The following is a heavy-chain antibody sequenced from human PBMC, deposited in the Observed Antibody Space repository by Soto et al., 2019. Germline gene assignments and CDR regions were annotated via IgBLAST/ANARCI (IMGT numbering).Heavy chain of an antibody. CDR2: IIPIFGTA. CDR1: GGTFSSYA. CDR3: ATNLLGYCSGGSCYEYYGMDV. Sequence: QVQLVQSGAEVKKPGSSVKVSCKASGGTFSSYAISWVRQAPGQGLEWMGGIIPIFGTANYAQKFQGRVTITADESKSTASMELRSLRAEDTAVYYCATNLLGYCSGGSCYEYYGMDVWGQGTTVTVSS. D-gene: IGHD2-15*01. V-gene: IGHV1-69*12. J-gene: IGHJ6*02.